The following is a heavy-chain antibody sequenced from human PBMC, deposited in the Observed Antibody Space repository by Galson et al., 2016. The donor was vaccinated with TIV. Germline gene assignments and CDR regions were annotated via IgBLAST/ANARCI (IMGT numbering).Heavy chain of an antibody. CDR1: GYSISSGYY. Sequence: ETLSLTCTVSGYSISSGYYWGWIRQPPGKGLEWIGNIYHTGSTYSNPSLRSRLTMSVDTSKNQFSLKLSSVTASDTAVYYCMREGSTVTMHHYFGMDVWGQGTSVTVSS. D-gene: IGHD4-17*01. V-gene: IGHV4-38-2*02. CDR3: MREGSTVTMHHYFGMDV. J-gene: IGHJ6*02. CDR2: IYHTGST.